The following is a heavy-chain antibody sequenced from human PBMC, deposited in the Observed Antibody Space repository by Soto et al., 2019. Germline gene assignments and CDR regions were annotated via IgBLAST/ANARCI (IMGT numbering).Heavy chain of an antibody. D-gene: IGHD3-10*01. CDR3: ARGNITMVRGVSSYYYYGMDV. V-gene: IGHV4-34*01. J-gene: IGHJ6*02. CDR1: GGSFIGYY. Sequence: PSETLSLTGAGYGGSFIGYYCSWIRQPPGKGLEWIGEINHSGSTNYNPSLKSRVTISVDTSKNQFSLKLSSVTAADTAVYYCARGNITMVRGVSSYYYYGMDVWGQGTTVTVSS. CDR2: INHSGST.